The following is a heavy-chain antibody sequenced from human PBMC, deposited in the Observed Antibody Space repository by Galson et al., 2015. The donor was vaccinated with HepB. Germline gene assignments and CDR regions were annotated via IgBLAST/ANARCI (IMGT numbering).Heavy chain of an antibody. CDR2: ISWDGGST. CDR3: AKDTLRGSSKGARGYFDY. J-gene: IGHJ4*02. V-gene: IGHV3-43*01. D-gene: IGHD1-26*01. Sequence: SLRLSCAASGFTFDDYTMHWVRQAPGKGLEWVSLISWDGGSTYYADSVKGRFTISRDNSKNSLYLQMNSLRTEDTALYYCAKDTLRGSSKGARGYFDYWGQGTLVTVSS. CDR1: GFTFDDYT.